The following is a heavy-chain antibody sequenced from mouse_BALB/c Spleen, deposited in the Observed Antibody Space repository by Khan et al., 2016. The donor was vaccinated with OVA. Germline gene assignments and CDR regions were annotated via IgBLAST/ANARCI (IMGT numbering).Heavy chain of an antibody. CDR3: ARVNGSSGVDY. D-gene: IGHD1-1*01. J-gene: IGHJ2*01. CDR1: GFTFSRYP. V-gene: IGHV5-6-5*01. Sequence: EVELVESGGGLVKPGGSLKLSCAASGFTFSRYPMSWVRQTPEKRLEWVASIGSGGSTYYPDNVKGRFTISRDNARNILSLQMSSLRSEDTAMYFCARVNGSSGVDYWGQGTTLTVSS. CDR2: IGSGGST.